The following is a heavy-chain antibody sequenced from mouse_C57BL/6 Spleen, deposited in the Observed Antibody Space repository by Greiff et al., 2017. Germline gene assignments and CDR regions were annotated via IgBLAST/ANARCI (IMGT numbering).Heavy chain of an antibody. CDR2: IDPETGGT. Sequence: VKLQESGAELVRPGASVTLSCKASGYTFTDYEMHWVKQTPVHGLEWIGAIDPETGGTAYNQKFKGKAILTADKSSSTAYMQLSSLTSEDSAVYYCATGLDYWGKGTTLTVSS. CDR3: ATGLDY. D-gene: IGHD4-1*01. V-gene: IGHV1-15*01. CDR1: GYTFTDYE. J-gene: IGHJ2*01.